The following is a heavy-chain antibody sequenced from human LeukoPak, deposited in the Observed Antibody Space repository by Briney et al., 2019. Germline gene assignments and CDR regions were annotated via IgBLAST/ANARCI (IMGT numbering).Heavy chain of an antibody. CDR3: ARVLDIVVVPAAGPWFDP. V-gene: IGHV1-18*01. CDR2: ISAYNGNT. CDR1: GYTFTSYG. D-gene: IGHD2-2*03. J-gene: IGHJ5*02. Sequence: ASVKVSCKASGYTFTSYGISWVRQAPGQGLEWMGWISAYNGNTNYAQKLQGRVTMTTDTYTSTAYMELRSLRSDDTAVYYCARVLDIVVVPAAGPWFDPWGQGTLVTVSS.